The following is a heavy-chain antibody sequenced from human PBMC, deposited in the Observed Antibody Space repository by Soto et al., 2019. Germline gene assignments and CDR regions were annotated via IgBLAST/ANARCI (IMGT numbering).Heavy chain of an antibody. V-gene: IGHV1-69*04. CDR2: IIPILGIA. J-gene: IGHJ3*02. CDR3: ARDPPAVEAFDI. CDR1: GGTFSTYT. Sequence: SVKVSCKASGGTFSTYTISWVRQAPGQGLEWMGRIIPILGIANYAQKFQGRVTITADKSTGTAYMELSSLRSEDTAVYYCARDPPAVEAFDIWGQGTMVTVSS.